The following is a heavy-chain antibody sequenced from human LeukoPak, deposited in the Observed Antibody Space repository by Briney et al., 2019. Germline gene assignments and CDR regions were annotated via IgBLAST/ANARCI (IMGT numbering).Heavy chain of an antibody. CDR2: ITPNNGYA. V-gene: IGHV1-18*01. CDR3: ARNKSTTLGDY. Sequence: ASVKVSCKASGYALSNSGISWVRQAPGQGLEWMGWITPNNGYARYAQKLQGRVTMTTDTFTSTAYMELRSLRSDDSAVYYCARNKSTTLGDYWGQGTLVTVSS. CDR1: GYALSNSG. D-gene: IGHD2-2*01. J-gene: IGHJ4*02.